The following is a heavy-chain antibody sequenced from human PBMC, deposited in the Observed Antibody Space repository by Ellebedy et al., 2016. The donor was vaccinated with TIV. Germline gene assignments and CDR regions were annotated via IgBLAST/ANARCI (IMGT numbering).Heavy chain of an antibody. CDR1: GGSISSSSYY. J-gene: IGHJ6*03. CDR3: ARLSPTTAYYYGSGSYYHYYYYMDV. CDR2: IYYSGST. Sequence: SETLSLXXTVSGGSISSSSYYWGWIRQPPGKGLEWIGSIYYSGSTYYNPSLKSRVTISVDTSKNQFSLKLSSVTAADTAVYYCARLSPTTAYYYGSGSYYHYYYYMDVWGKGTTVTVSS. V-gene: IGHV4-39*07. D-gene: IGHD3-10*01.